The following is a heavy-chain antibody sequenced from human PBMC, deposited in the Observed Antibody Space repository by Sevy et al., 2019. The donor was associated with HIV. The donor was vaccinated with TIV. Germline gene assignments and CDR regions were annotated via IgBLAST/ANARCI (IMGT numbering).Heavy chain of an antibody. V-gene: IGHV7-4-1*02. D-gene: IGHD6-6*01. CDR3: ARDPNFVIAAETYFDY. J-gene: IGHJ4*02. CDR1: GYTFPSYA. CDR2: INTNTGNP. Sequence: ASVKVSCKASGYTFPSYAMNWVRQAPGQGLEWMGWINTNTGNPTYAQGFTGRFVFSLDTSVSTAYLQISSLKAEDTVVYYCARDPNFVIAAETYFDYWGQGTLVTVSS.